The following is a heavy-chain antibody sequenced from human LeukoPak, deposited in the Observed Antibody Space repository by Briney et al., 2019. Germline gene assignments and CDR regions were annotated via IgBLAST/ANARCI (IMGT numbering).Heavy chain of an antibody. Sequence: SEILSLTCTVSGDSISRYYWSWIRQPPGKGLEWIGNIYYTGTTYSNPSLKSRVTMSADTSKNQFFMRLTSVTAADTAVYYCARLLYSRNNWIDPWGQGVLVTVSP. V-gene: IGHV4-59*04. D-gene: IGHD2-21*01. J-gene: IGHJ5*02. CDR1: GDSISRYY. CDR3: ARLLYSRNNWIDP. CDR2: IYYTGTT.